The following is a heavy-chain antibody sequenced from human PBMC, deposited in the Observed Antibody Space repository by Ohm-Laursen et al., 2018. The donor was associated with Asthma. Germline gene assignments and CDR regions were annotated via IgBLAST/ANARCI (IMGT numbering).Heavy chain of an antibody. J-gene: IGHJ1*01. CDR1: GYTFSRYS. CDR2: ISTASTFI. V-gene: IGHV3-21*01. D-gene: IGHD1-26*01. Sequence: LSLTCAASGYTFSRYSIHWIRQAPGKGLEWVASISTASTFIYYADSVRGRFTTSRDNARNSVYLQMNSLRAEDTALYYCARIGPEWELPGREYSLHHWGEGTLVTVSS. CDR3: ARIGPEWELPGREYSLHH.